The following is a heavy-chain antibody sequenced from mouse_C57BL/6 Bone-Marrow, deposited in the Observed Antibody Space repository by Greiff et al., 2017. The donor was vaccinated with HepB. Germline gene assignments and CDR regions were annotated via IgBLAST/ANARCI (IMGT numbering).Heavy chain of an antibody. Sequence: VQLQQPGAELVMPGASVKLSCKASGYTFTSYWMHWVKQRPGQGLEWIGEIDPSDSYTNYNQKFKGKSTLTVDKSSSTAYMQLSSLTSEDSAVYYCARSSYYYGSSPYWYFDVWGTGTTVTVSS. CDR2: IDPSDSYT. V-gene: IGHV1-69*01. CDR1: GYTFTSYW. D-gene: IGHD1-1*01. J-gene: IGHJ1*03. CDR3: ARSSYYYGSSPYWYFDV.